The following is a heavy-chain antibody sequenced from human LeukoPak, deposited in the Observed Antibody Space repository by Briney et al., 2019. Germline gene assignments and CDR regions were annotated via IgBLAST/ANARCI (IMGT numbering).Heavy chain of an antibody. D-gene: IGHD6-19*01. Sequence: GGSLRLSCAASGFTFSSYSMNWVRQAPGKGLEWVSYISSSSSTIYYADSVKGRFTISRDNAKNSLYLQMNSLRDEDTAVYYCARDILTGRGWYQCFQHWGQGTLVTVSS. V-gene: IGHV3-48*02. CDR2: ISSSSSTI. J-gene: IGHJ1*01. CDR3: ARDILTGRGWYQCFQH. CDR1: GFTFSSYS.